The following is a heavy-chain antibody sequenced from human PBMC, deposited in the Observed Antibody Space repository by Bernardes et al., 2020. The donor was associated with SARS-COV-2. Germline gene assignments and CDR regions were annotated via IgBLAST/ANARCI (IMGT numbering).Heavy chain of an antibody. D-gene: IGHD5-12*01. CDR2: INHSGSS. J-gene: IGHJ4*02. V-gene: IGHV4-34*01. CDR3: AREGQLVASKHFDY. Sequence: SETLSLTCAVYGGSFSGYYWSWIRQPPGKGLEWIASINHSGSSNYNPSLRSRVTLSVDRSKNQISLRLSSVTAADTAVYYCAREGQLVASKHFDYWGQGTLVTVSS. CDR1: GGSFSGYY.